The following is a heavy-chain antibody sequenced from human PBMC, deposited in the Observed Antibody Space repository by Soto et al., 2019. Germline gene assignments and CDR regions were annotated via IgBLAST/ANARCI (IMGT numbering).Heavy chain of an antibody. CDR3: ARNEGRSSWNYGMDV. D-gene: IGHD6-13*01. V-gene: IGHV1-18*01. CDR2: ISDYNGNT. Sequence: QVQLVQSGAEVKKPGASVKVSCKASGYTFTSYGISWVRQAPGQGLEWMGWISDYNGNTNYAQKLQGRVTMTTDTPPSTAYLELRSLISDYTAVYYCARNEGRSSWNYGMDVWGQGTTVTVSS. CDR1: GYTFTSYG. J-gene: IGHJ6*02.